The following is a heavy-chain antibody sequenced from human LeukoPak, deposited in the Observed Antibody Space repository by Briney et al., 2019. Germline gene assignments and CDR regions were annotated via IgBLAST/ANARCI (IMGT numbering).Heavy chain of an antibody. J-gene: IGHJ6*02. V-gene: IGHV4-39*01. Sequence: PSETLSLTCTVSGGSISSSSYYWGWIRQPPGKGLEWIGSIYYSGSTYYNPSLKSRVTISVDTSKNQFSLKPSSVTAADTAVYYCARHRRSNDFWSGYSYYYYGMDVWGQGTTVTVSS. CDR3: ARHRRSNDFWSGYSYYYYGMDV. CDR1: GGSISSSSYY. D-gene: IGHD3-3*01. CDR2: IYYSGST.